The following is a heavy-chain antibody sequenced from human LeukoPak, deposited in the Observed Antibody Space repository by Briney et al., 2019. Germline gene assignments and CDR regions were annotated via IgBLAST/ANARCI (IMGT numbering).Heavy chain of an antibody. D-gene: IGHD3-22*01. CDR2: IYYSGST. CDR1: GGSLSSYY. CDR3: ASGDYYDSSGIDY. V-gene: IGHV4-59*01. Sequence: PSETLSLTCTVSGGSLSSYYWSWIRQPPGKGLEWIGYIYYSGSTNYNPSLKSRVTISVDTSKNQFSLKLSSVTAADTAVYYCASGDYYDSSGIDYWGQGTLVTVSS. J-gene: IGHJ4*02.